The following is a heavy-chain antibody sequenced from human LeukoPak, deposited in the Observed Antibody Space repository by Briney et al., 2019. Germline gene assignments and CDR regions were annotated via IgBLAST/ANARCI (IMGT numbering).Heavy chain of an antibody. J-gene: IGHJ4*02. CDR2: IIPIFGTA. CDR1: GGTFSSYA. Sequence: GASVKVSCRASGGTFSSYAISWVRQAPGLGHEWMGGIIPIFGTANYAQKFQGRVTITADESTSTAYMELSSLRSEDTAVYYCAIGLNWNEDFDYWGQGTLVTVSS. D-gene: IGHD1-1*01. V-gene: IGHV1-69*13. CDR3: AIGLNWNEDFDY.